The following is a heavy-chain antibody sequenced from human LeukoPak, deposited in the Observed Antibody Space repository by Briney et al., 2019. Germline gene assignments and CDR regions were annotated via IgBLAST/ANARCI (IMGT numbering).Heavy chain of an antibody. CDR1: GDSVSSGVYY. CDR3: ARGRPVDY. Sequence: SETLSLTCTVSGDSVSSGVYYWSWVRQPPGKGLEYIGYIYYSVSTNYNPSLKRRVTISVDTSKNQFSLKLSSLTAADTAVYYCARGRPVDYWGQGTLVTVSS. CDR2: IYYSVST. V-gene: IGHV4-61*08. J-gene: IGHJ4*02.